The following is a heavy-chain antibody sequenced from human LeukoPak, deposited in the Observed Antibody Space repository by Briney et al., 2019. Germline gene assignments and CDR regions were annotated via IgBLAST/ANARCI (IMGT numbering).Heavy chain of an antibody. J-gene: IGHJ6*03. CDR1: RLIFSSYW. D-gene: IGHD3-10*01. V-gene: IGHV3-74*01. Sequence: GGSLRLSCAASRLIFSSYWMHWVRQDPGKGLVWVSRINSDGSSTIYADSVKGRFTISRDYAKNTVYLQMNSLRVDDTAVYYCAGHYGSGRYHYYYMDVWGRGTTVTVSS. CDR3: AGHYGSGRYHYYYMDV. CDR2: INSDGSST.